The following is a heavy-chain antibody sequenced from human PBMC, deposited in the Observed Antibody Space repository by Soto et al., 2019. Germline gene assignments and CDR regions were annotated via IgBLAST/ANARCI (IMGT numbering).Heavy chain of an antibody. CDR3: ARSRWEQLRAFDV. CDR2: IYGDDEK. CDR1: GFSLTMSEVG. J-gene: IGHJ3*01. V-gene: IGHV2-5*02. Sequence: QITLKESGPTLVRPTRTLTLTCSFSGFSLTMSEVGVAWIRQPPGKALECVALIYGDDEKVYSPSLRGRVSISKDSSKNEVVLTLTNMGPVDTATYFCARSRWEQLRAFDVWGQGTIVTVSS. D-gene: IGHD1-26*01.